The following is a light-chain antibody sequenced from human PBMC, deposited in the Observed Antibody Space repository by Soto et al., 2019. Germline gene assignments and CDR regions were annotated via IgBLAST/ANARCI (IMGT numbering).Light chain of an antibody. Sequence: EIVLTQSXATLSLSPGERATLSCXASQSVXTXXXWYQQRPGQAPRLLIYDASYRATDIPPRFSGSGSGTDFTLTISSLEPEDFAVYYCXXXXXWPPTITFGQGTRLDIK. J-gene: IGKJ5*01. CDR3: XXXXXWPPTIT. V-gene: IGKV3-11*01. CDR1: QSVXTX. CDR2: DAS.